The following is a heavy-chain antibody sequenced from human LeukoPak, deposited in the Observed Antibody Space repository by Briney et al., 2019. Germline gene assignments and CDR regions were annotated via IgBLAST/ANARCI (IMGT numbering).Heavy chain of an antibody. CDR2: IYYSGNT. CDR1: GGSISSSNYY. D-gene: IGHD3-3*01. Sequence: SETLSLTCTVSGGSISSSNYYWGWIRQPPGKGLEWIGSIYYSGNTYYNSSLKSRVTISVDTSKNHFSLKLSSVTAADTAVYYCGRHAYYDFVTGLFDPWGQGTLVTVSS. CDR3: GRHAYYDFVTGLFDP. V-gene: IGHV4-39*01. J-gene: IGHJ5*02.